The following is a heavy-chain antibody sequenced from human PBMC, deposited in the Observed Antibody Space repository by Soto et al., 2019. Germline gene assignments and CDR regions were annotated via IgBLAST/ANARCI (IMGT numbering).Heavy chain of an antibody. J-gene: IGHJ4*02. CDR1: GFSLSARPVG. CDR2: IYWDDDK. D-gene: IGHD1-1*01. V-gene: IGHV2-5*02. CDR3: AHRADFNGNGNGGYFDY. Sequence: QITLKESGPTRVKPTQTLTLTCTFSGFSLSARPVGVAWIRQPPGKALERLALIYWDDDKRYSPSLMSRLTITKDTSKNQVVLTMTNMDPVDTAIYYCAHRADFNGNGNGGYFDYWGQGALVTVSS.